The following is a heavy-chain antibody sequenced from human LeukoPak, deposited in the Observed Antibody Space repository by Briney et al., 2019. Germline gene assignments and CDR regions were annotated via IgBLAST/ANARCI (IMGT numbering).Heavy chain of an antibody. V-gene: IGHV4-61*02. J-gene: IGHJ4*02. CDR1: GGSISSGSYY. CDR2: IYSSGST. CDR3: ARGSIAAAVDYFDY. D-gene: IGHD6-13*01. Sequence: PSQTLSLTCTVSGGSISSGSYYWTWIRQPAGKGLEWIGRIYSSGSTNYNPSLKSRVTISVDTSKNQFSLNLRSVTAADTAVYYCARGSIAAAVDYFDYWGQGTLVTVSS.